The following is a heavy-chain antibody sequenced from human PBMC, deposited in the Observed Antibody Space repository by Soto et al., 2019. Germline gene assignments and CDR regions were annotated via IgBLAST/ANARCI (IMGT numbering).Heavy chain of an antibody. D-gene: IGHD1-7*01. CDR3: ARESRRNYFTGITGTKGWYYMDV. V-gene: IGHV3-20*01. J-gene: IGHJ6*03. CDR2: INWNGGST. Sequence: EVQLVESGGGVVRPGGSLRLSCAASGFTFDDYGMSWVRQAPGKGLEWVSGINWNGGSTGYADSVKGRFTISRDNAKNSLYLQMNSLRAEDTALYHCARESRRNYFTGITGTKGWYYMDVWGKGTTVTVSS. CDR1: GFTFDDYG.